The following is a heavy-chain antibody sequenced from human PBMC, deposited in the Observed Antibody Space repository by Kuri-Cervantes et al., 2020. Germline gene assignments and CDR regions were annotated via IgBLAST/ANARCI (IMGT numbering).Heavy chain of an antibody. D-gene: IGHD2-2*01. CDR2: IYYSGST. CDR3: ARVRGGCSSTSCYWIFGMDV. V-gene: IGHV4-30-4*01. CDR1: GGSFSDYY. J-gene: IGHJ6*02. Sequence: SETLSLTCAVYGGSFSDYYWSWIRQPPGKGLEWIGYIYYSGSTYYNPSLKSRVTISVDTSKNQFSLKLSSVTAADTAVYYCARVRGGCSSTSCYWIFGMDVWGQGTTVTVSS.